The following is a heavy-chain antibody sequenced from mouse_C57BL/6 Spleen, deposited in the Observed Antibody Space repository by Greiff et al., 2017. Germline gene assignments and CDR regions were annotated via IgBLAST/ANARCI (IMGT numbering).Heavy chain of an antibody. D-gene: IGHD4-1*01. Sequence: EVKLQESGPVLVKPGASVKMSCKASGYTFTDYYMNWVKQSHGKSLEWIGVINPYNGGTSYNQKFKGKATLTVDKSSSPAYMELNSLTSEDSAVYYCAKLGLDYWGQGTTLTVSS. CDR1: GYTFTDYY. J-gene: IGHJ2*01. CDR2: INPYNGGT. V-gene: IGHV1-19*01. CDR3: AKLGLDY.